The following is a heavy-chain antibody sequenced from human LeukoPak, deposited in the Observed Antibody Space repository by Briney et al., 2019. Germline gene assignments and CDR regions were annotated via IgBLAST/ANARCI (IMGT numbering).Heavy chain of an antibody. CDR2: INHRGST. D-gene: IGHD3-3*01. CDR3: AGFWSGYPNYYYYMDV. Sequence: SETLSLTCAVYGGSFSGYYWSWMRQPPGKGLEGIGEINHRGSTNYNPPLKRRVTISVDTSKNQFSLKLSSVTAADTAVYYCAGFWSGYPNYYYYMDVWGKGTTVTVSS. CDR1: GGSFSGYY. J-gene: IGHJ6*03. V-gene: IGHV4-34*01.